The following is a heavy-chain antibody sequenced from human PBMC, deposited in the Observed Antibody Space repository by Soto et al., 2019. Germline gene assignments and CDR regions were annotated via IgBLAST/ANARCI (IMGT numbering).Heavy chain of an antibody. CDR2: ISSSSSTI. CDR3: ARGSTPPGYCSGGSCYSVLADAEYFQH. V-gene: IGHV3-48*01. J-gene: IGHJ1*01. D-gene: IGHD2-15*01. Sequence: GGSLRLSCAASGFTFSSYSMNWVRQAPGKGLEWVSYISSSSSTIYYADSVKGRFTISRDNAKNSLHLQMNSLRAEDTAVYYCARGSTPPGYCSGGSCYSVLADAEYFQHWGQGTLVTVSS. CDR1: GFTFSSYS.